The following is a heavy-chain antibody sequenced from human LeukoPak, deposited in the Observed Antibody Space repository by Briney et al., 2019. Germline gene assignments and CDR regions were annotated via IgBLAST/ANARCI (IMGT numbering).Heavy chain of an antibody. Sequence: SETLSLTCTVSGGSISSYYWSWIRQPPGKGLEWIGYIYYSGSTNYNPSLKSRVTISVDTSKNQFSLKLSSVTAADTAVYYCAGDGPLPRFDYWGQGTLVTVSS. V-gene: IGHV4-59*01. CDR2: IYYSGST. CDR1: GGSISSYY. CDR3: AGDGPLPRFDY. J-gene: IGHJ4*02.